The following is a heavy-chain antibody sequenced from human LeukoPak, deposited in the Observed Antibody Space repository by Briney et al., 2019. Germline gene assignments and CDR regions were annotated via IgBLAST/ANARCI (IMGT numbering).Heavy chain of an antibody. CDR2: VYYTGST. CDR1: GGSINNYY. D-gene: IGHD4-17*01. J-gene: IGHJ4*03. CDR3: ARDSFTVTTSHFDY. V-gene: IGHV4-59*01. Sequence: SETLSLTCTVSGGSINNYYWTWIQQPPEKGLECIGYVYYTGSTYYNPSLKSRVTISVDSSKNQFSLKLNSVTAADTAVYYCARDSFTVTTSHFDYWGHGAL.